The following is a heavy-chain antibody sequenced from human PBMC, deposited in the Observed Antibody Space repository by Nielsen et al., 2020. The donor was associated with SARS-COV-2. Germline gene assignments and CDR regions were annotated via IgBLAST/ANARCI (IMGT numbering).Heavy chain of an antibody. V-gene: IGHV4-4*08. CDR1: GGSINNNY. Sequence: SETLSLTCTVSGGSINNNYLSWIRQPPGKGLEWIGYVYSSGSTNYNPSLKSRVTISVDTSKNQFSLKLSSVTAADTALYYCARERVGGITIFGVVTRYGMDVWGQGTTVTVSS. J-gene: IGHJ6*02. CDR3: ARERVGGITIFGVVTRYGMDV. CDR2: VYSSGST. D-gene: IGHD3-3*01.